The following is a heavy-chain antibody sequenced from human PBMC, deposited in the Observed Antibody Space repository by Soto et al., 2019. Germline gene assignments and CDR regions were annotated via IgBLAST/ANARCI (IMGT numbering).Heavy chain of an antibody. J-gene: IGHJ4*02. Sequence: LRLSCAASGFTFSSYGMHWVRQAPGKGLEWVAVISYDGSNKYYADSVKGRFTISRDNSKNTLYLQMNSLRAEDTAVYYCAKVLGITMMLDYWGQGTLVTVSS. CDR3: AKVLGITMMLDY. CDR1: GFTFSSYG. V-gene: IGHV3-30*18. CDR2: ISYDGSNK. D-gene: IGHD3-22*01.